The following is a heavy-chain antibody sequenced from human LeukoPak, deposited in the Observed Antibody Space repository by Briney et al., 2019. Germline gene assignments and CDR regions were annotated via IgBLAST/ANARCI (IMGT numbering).Heavy chain of an antibody. CDR1: GYTFTSYY. CDR2: INPNSGGT. J-gene: IGHJ1*01. CDR3: ARARITMVRGVITTGFQH. Sequence: ASVKVSCKASGYTFTSYYMHWVRQAPGQGLEWMGWINPNSGGTNYAQKFQGRVTMTRDTSISTAYMELSRLRSDDTAVYYCARARITMVRGVITTGFQHWGQGTLVTVSS. D-gene: IGHD3-10*01. V-gene: IGHV1-2*02.